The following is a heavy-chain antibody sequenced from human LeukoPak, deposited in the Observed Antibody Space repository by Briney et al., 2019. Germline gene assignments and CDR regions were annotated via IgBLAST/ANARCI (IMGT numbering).Heavy chain of an antibody. J-gene: IGHJ5*02. CDR1: GFTVSSNY. D-gene: IGHD2-2*01. CDR3: AREGSTSKGWFDP. V-gene: IGHV3-66*01. Sequence: PGGSLRLSCAASGFTVSSNYMSWVRQAPGKGLEWVSVIYSGGSTYYADSVKGRFTISRDNAKNSLYLQMNSLRAEDTAVYYCAREGSTSKGWFDPWGQGTLVTVSS. CDR2: IYSGGST.